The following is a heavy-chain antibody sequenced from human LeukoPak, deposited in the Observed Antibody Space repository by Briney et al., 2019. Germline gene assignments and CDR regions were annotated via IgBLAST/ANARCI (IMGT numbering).Heavy chain of an antibody. J-gene: IGHJ6*03. CDR1: GYTFTTYI. V-gene: IGHV1-18*01. Sequence: ASVKVSCKASGYTFTTYIISWVRQAPGQGLEWMGWISAHNGNTNYAQNFQGRITMTTDTSTSTAYMELRSLRSDDTGVYYCARDPHHCSGGSCHEDYYYMDVWGRGTTVTVSS. CDR3: ARDPHHCSGGSCHEDYYYMDV. D-gene: IGHD2-15*01. CDR2: ISAHNGNT.